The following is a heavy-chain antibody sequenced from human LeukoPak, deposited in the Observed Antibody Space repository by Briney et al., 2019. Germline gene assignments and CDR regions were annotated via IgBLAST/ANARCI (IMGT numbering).Heavy chain of an antibody. CDR3: ARDGYSTSWVDY. Sequence: GGSLRLSCAASGITFKNHAMTWVRQSPGKGLEWVSGISWNSSSTEYADSVKGRFTISRDNAKNSLYLQVKSLSAEDTAVYYCARDGYSTSWVDYWGQGALVTVSS. CDR1: GITFKNHA. D-gene: IGHD6-13*01. V-gene: IGHV3-20*04. CDR2: ISWNSSST. J-gene: IGHJ4*02.